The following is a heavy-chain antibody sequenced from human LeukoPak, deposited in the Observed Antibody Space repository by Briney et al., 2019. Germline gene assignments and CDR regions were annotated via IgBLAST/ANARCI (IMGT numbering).Heavy chain of an antibody. Sequence: GGSLRLSCAASGFTFSGSALHWVRQASGKGLEWVGRIRSTANGYATAYAASVKGRFTISRDDSKNTAYLQIDSLKTEDTAVYYCTGNYYGSGSYADFDYWGQGTLVTVSS. J-gene: IGHJ4*02. CDR2: IRSTANGYAT. CDR3: TGNYYGSGSYADFDY. V-gene: IGHV3-73*01. D-gene: IGHD3-10*01. CDR1: GFTFSGSA.